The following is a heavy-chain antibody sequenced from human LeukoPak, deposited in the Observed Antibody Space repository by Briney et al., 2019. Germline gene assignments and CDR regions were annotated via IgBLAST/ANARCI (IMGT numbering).Heavy chain of an antibody. CDR3: ARDYCSGRSCHYYFDY. V-gene: IGHV1-2*02. CDR2: INPNSGGT. D-gene: IGHD2-15*01. J-gene: IGHJ4*02. CDR1: GYTFTGYY. Sequence: ASVKVSCKASGYTFTGYYMHWVRQAPGQGLEWMGWINPNSGGTNYAQKFQGRVTMTRDTSISTAYMELSRLRSDDTAVYYCARDYCSGRSCHYYFDYWGQGTLVTVSS.